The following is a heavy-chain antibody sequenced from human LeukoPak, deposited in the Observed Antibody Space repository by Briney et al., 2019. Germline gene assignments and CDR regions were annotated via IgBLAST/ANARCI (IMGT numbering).Heavy chain of an antibody. J-gene: IGHJ6*03. V-gene: IGHV1-2*02. CDR1: GYTFTVYY. CDR2: INPKSGGT. CDR3: ARDPGSSYSSSWYDYYYMDV. Sequence: AAVTVSFTASGYTFTVYYIHWVRQAPGQGLEWMGWINPKSGGTYYSQKFQGRVTITRDTTISTAYIELSTLTSDDTAVYYCARDPGSSYSSSWYDYYYMDVWGKGTTVTIS. D-gene: IGHD6-13*01.